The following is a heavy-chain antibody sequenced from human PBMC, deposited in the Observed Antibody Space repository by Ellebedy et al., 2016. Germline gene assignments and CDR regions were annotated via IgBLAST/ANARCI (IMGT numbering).Heavy chain of an antibody. CDR2: IVVGSGNT. CDR1: GFTFSSSA. D-gene: IGHD1-14*01. CDR3: AAAAGHPNYYYYGMDV. V-gene: IGHV1-58*02. J-gene: IGHJ6*02. Sequence: ASVKVSCKASGFTFSSSAMQWVRQARGQRLEWIGWIVVGSGNTNYAQKFQEGVTITRDMSTSTAYMELSSLRSEDTAVYYCAAAAGHPNYYYYGMDVWGQGTTVTVSS.